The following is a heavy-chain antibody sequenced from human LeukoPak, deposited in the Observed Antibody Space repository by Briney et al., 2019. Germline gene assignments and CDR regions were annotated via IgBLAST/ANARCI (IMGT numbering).Heavy chain of an antibody. J-gene: IGHJ4*02. CDR1: GYSISGGYY. CDR2: IFQSVST. Sequence: SETLSLTCTVSGYSISGGYYWGWTRQPPGKGLEWIGTIFQSVSTYYNPSLKSRVTTSVDTSKNQFSLKLSSVTAADTAVYYCARNNSNGFDFWSQGTLVTVSS. D-gene: IGHD6-19*01. V-gene: IGHV4-38-2*02. CDR3: ARNNSNGFDF.